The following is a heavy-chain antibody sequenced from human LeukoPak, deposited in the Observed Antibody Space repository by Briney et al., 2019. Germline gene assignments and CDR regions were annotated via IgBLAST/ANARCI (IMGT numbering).Heavy chain of an antibody. Sequence: PGGSLRLSCAASGFTFSSYGMHWVRQAPGKGLEWVSYISSSGSTIYYADSVKGRFTISRDNAKNSLYLQMNSLRAEDTAVYYCARDLGTYNWNEEFTGDYWGQGTLVTVSS. J-gene: IGHJ4*02. V-gene: IGHV3-48*04. D-gene: IGHD1-20*01. CDR3: ARDLGTYNWNEEFTGDY. CDR2: ISSSGSTI. CDR1: GFTFSSYG.